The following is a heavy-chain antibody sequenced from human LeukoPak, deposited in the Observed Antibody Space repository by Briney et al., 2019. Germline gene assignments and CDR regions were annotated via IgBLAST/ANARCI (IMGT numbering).Heavy chain of an antibody. D-gene: IGHD3-22*01. Sequence: GGSLRLSCAASGFTLSNYWMYWVRQAPGKGLVWISRINSDGSSTSYADSVKGRFTISRDNAKNTLYLQMNSLRAEDTAVYYCARGSPYDSSSYYHAVWGQGTLVTVSS. V-gene: IGHV3-74*01. CDR3: ARGSPYDSSSYYHAV. J-gene: IGHJ4*02. CDR2: INSDGSST. CDR1: GFTLSNYW.